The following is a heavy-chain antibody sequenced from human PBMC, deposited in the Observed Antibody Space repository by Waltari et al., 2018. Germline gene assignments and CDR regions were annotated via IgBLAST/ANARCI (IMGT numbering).Heavy chain of an antibody. CDR3: ARDRRNGARHITIFGVVIIPYYYYYGMDV. J-gene: IGHJ6*02. CDR1: GYTFTSYG. CDR2: ISAYNGNT. Sequence: QVQLVQSGAEVKKPGASVKVSCKASGYTFTSYGISWVRQAPGQGLEWMGWISAYNGNTNYAQKLQGRVTMTTDTSTSTAYMELRSLRSDDTAVYYCARDRRNGARHITIFGVVIIPYYYYYGMDVWGQGTTVTVSS. D-gene: IGHD3-3*01. V-gene: IGHV1-18*01.